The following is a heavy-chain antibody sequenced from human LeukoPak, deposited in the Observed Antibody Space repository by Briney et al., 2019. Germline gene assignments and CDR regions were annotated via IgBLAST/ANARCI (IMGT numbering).Heavy chain of an antibody. CDR3: AKEGPIAVASYFDY. D-gene: IGHD6-19*01. CDR2: ITGDGAGT. V-gene: IGHV3-43*02. J-gene: IGHJ4*02. Sequence: GGSLRLSRAASGFTFDDYAMHWVRQAPGKGLEWVSLITGDGAGTYYADSVKGRFTISRDNSKNSLYLQMNGLRTEDTALYYCAKEGPIAVASYFDYWGQGTLVTVSS. CDR1: GFTFDDYA.